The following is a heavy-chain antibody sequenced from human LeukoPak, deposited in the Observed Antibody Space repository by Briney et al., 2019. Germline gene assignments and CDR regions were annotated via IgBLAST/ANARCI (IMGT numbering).Heavy chain of an antibody. CDR1: GFTFSNYW. D-gene: IGHD2-15*01. Sequence: PGGSLRLSCAASGFTFSNYWMSWVRQAPGKGLEWVANIKQDESQKYYVDSVKGRFTISRDNAKNSLYLQMNSLRAEDTAVYYCARAGCSGGSCYSGGLYYYYGMDVWGKGTTVTVSS. V-gene: IGHV3-7*03. J-gene: IGHJ6*04. CDR2: IKQDESQK. CDR3: ARAGCSGGSCYSGGLYYYYGMDV.